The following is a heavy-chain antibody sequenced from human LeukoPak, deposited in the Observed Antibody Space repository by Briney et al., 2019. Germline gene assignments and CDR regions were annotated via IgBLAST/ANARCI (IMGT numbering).Heavy chain of an antibody. CDR2: ISYDGSNK. CDR3: AVTSYYYDSSGLTFGD. Sequence: GRSLRLSCAASGFTFSSYAMHWVRQAPGKGLEWVAVISYDGSNKYYADSVKGRFTISRDNSKNTLYLQMNSLRAEDTAVYYCAVTSYYYDSSGLTFGDWGQGTLVTVSS. CDR1: GFTFSSYA. D-gene: IGHD3-22*01. V-gene: IGHV3-30-3*01. J-gene: IGHJ4*02.